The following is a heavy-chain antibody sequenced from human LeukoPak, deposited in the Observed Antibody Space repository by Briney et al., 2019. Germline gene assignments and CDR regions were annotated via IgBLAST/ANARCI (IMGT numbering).Heavy chain of an antibody. V-gene: IGHV4-31*03. D-gene: IGHD3-10*01. CDR1: GDSINSGGYY. CDR3: ARLAMVRGLDI. Sequence: SETLSLTCSVSGDSINSGGYYWNWIRQFPGKGLEWIGYIQYSGSTHYNTSLKSRVTISVDTSKTQFSLKMTSLTAADTAVYYCARLAMVRGLDIWGQGTVVIVSS. J-gene: IGHJ3*02. CDR2: IQYSGST.